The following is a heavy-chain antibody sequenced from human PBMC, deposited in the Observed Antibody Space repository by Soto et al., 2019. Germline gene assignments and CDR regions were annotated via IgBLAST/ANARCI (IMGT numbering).Heavy chain of an antibody. CDR3: ARRLRFLEWDP. V-gene: IGHV1-18*01. Sequence: GASVKVSCKASGYTVTSYGISWVRQAPGQGLEWMGWISAYNGNTNYAQKLQGRVTMTTDTSTSTAYMELRSLRSDDTAAYYCARRLRFLEWDPWGQGTLVTVSS. CDR1: GYTVTSYG. J-gene: IGHJ5*02. D-gene: IGHD3-3*01. CDR2: ISAYNGNT.